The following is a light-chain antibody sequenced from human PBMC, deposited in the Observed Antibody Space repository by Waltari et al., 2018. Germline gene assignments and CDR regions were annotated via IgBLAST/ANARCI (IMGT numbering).Light chain of an antibody. J-gene: IGLJ3*02. V-gene: IGLV8-61*01. CDR3: LLYMGSGIWV. CDR2: KAN. CDR1: SGSRSTTSY. Sequence: QTVVTQDPSLSVSPGGPVTHPCAFLSGSRSTTSYARWYQQTPGQAPRTLMYKANTRSSGVPDRFSGSILGNKAALTITGAQADDESDYYCLLYMGSGIWVFGGGTKLTVL.